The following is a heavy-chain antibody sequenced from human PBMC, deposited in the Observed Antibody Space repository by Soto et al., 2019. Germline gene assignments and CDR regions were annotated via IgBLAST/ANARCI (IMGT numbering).Heavy chain of an antibody. CDR3: ARDLKNSSSWYYFDY. D-gene: IGHD6-13*01. J-gene: IGHJ4*02. CDR1: GGTFSSYA. Sequence: SVKVSCKASGGTFSSYAISWVQQPPGQGLEWMGGIIPIFGTANYAQKFQGRVTITADKSTSTAYMELSSLRSEDTAVYYCARDLKNSSSWYYFDYWGQGTLVTVSS. V-gene: IGHV1-69*06. CDR2: IIPIFGTA.